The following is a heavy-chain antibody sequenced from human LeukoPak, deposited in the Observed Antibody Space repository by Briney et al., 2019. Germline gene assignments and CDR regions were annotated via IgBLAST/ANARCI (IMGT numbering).Heavy chain of an antibody. V-gene: IGHV4-4*07. CDR3: ARESPTWYYDFWSGYPYGMDV. D-gene: IGHD3-3*01. CDR2: IYTSGST. Sequence: KPSETLSLTCTVSGGSISSYYWSWIRQPAGKGLEWIGRIYTSGSTNYNPSLKSRVTMSVDTSKNQFSLKLSSVTAVDTAVYYCARESPTWYYDFWSGYPYGMDVWGQGTTVTVSS. J-gene: IGHJ6*02. CDR1: GGSISSYY.